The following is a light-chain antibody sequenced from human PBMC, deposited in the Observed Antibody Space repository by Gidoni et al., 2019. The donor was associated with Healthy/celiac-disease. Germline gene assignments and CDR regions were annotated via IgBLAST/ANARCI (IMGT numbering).Light chain of an antibody. Sequence: SYELTQPPSVSVSPGQTASITCSGDTVGDKYACWYQQKPGQSPVLVIDQDSKRPSGIPERFSGSNSGNTATLTISGTQAMDEADYYCQAWDSSVVFGGGTKLTVL. J-gene: IGLJ2*01. CDR3: QAWDSSVV. V-gene: IGLV3-1*01. CDR2: QDS. CDR1: TVGDKY.